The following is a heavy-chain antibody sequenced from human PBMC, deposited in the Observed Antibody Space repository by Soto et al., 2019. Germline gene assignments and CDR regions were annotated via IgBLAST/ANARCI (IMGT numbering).Heavy chain of an antibody. V-gene: IGHV2-26*01. CDR1: GFSLSNARMG. D-gene: IGHD6-19*01. J-gene: IGHJ5*02. CDR2: IFSNDEK. CDR3: ERERIAVAGLFWFDP. Sequence: QVTLKESGPVLVKPTETLTLTCTVSGFSLSNARMGVSWIRQPPGNALEWLAHIFSNDEKSYSTSLKSSPTNSKDTSKSQVVLTMTNIAPVDTATYYCERERIAVAGLFWFDPWGQGTLVTVSS.